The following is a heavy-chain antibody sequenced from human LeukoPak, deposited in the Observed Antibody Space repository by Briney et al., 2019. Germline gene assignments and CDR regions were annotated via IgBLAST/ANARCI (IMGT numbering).Heavy chain of an antibody. CDR3: ARGKPYYYDSSGSDY. D-gene: IGHD3-22*01. V-gene: IGHV3-7*01. J-gene: IGHJ4*02. CDR1: GFTFSSYW. Sequence: GGSLRLSCAASGFTFSSYWMSCVRQAPGKGLEWVANIKRDGSEKYYVDSVKGRFTISRDNAKNSLYLRMNSLRAEDTAVYYCARGKPYYYDSSGSDYWGQGTLVTVSS. CDR2: IKRDGSEK.